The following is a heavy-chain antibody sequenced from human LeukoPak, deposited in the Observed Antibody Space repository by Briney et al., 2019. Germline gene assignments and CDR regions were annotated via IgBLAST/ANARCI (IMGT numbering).Heavy chain of an antibody. CDR3: ARVTHSVTIPTLDP. D-gene: IGHD3-3*01. V-gene: IGHV4-4*07. Sequence: PSETLSLTCTVSGGSISSYYWSWIRQPAGKGLEWIGRIYTSGSTNYNPSLKSRVTMSVDTSKNQFSLKLSSVTAADTAVYYCARVTHSVTIPTLDPWGQGTLVTVSS. CDR1: GGSISSYY. J-gene: IGHJ5*02. CDR2: IYTSGST.